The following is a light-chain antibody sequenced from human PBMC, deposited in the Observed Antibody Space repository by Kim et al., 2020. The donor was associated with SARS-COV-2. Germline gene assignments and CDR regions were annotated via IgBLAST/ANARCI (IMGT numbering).Light chain of an antibody. CDR3: QQAHTFPYT. J-gene: IGKJ2*01. CDR1: SW. Sequence: SWLAWYQQRPGKAPKLLISAASSLQSGVPSRFSGSGSGTDFTLTINSLQPEDFATYFCQQAHTFPYTFGQGTKLEIK. CDR2: AAS. V-gene: IGKV1D-12*01.